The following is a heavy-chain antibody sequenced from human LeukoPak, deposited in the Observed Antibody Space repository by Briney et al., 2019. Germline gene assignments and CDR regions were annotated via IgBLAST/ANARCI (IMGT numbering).Heavy chain of an antibody. CDR1: GFTFSSYA. D-gene: IGHD1-14*01. V-gene: IGHV3-23*01. Sequence: GGSLSLSCAASGFTFSSYAMSWVRQAQGKGLEWVSGISGSGCSTYYAYSVKRRFTISSDNSKITLYLQMNSLRAEDTAVYYFAKDAVYTYYYYYYLDVWGKGTTVTGSS. CDR3: AKDAVYTYYYYYYLDV. J-gene: IGHJ6*03. CDR2: ISGSGCST.